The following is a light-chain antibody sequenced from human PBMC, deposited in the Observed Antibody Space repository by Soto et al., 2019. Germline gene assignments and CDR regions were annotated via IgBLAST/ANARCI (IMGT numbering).Light chain of an antibody. J-gene: IGKJ3*01. CDR2: KAS. CDR1: QNIDTF. V-gene: IGKV1-5*03. CDR3: QQYYSYSFT. Sequence: DIQMTQSPSTLAASVGDRVTISCRASQNIDTFLAWYQHKPGKAPKLLIYKASVLETEVPSRFSGSGSGAEFTLTIGSLQPDDFATYYCQQYYSYSFTFGPGTKVDVK.